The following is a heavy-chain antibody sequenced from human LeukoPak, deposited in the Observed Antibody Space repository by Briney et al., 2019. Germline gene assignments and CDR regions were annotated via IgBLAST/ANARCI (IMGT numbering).Heavy chain of an antibody. CDR2: IRYDGSNK. CDR1: GFTFSSYG. CDR3: AKFVNYGNYYYYYYIDV. D-gene: IGHD3-10*01. V-gene: IGHV3-30*02. J-gene: IGHJ6*03. Sequence: GGSLRLSCAASGFTFSSYGMHWVRQAPGKGLEWVAFIRYDGSNKYHADSVKGRFTISRDNSKNTLYLQMNSLRAEDTAVYYCAKFVNYGNYYYYYYIDVWGKGTTVTVSS.